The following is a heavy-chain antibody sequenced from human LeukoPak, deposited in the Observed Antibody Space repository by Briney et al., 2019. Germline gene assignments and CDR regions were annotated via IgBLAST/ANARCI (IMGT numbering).Heavy chain of an antibody. CDR3: ARESRYRDYFDY. D-gene: IGHD1-14*01. V-gene: IGHV3-23*01. J-gene: IGHJ4*02. Sequence: PAGSLRLSCAASGFTFSTYAISWVRQAPGRGLEWVSGVSPSGNTTYYPDSVKGRFAISRDNAKNTVYLQMNSVRADDTAVYYCARESRYRDYFDYWGQGTMDTVSS. CDR2: VSPSGNTT. CDR1: GFTFSTYA.